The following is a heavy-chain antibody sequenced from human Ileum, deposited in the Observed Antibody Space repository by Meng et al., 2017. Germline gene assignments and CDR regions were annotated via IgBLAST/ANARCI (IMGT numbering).Heavy chain of an antibody. CDR3: ASGSGSLDY. CDR1: GGSVSSNIAA. D-gene: IGHD3-3*01. V-gene: IGHV6-1*01. J-gene: IGHJ4*02. Sequence: VPLQQSGPGLGKPSQTLSLPCAVSGGSVSSNIAAWNWIRQSPLRGLEWLGRTYYRSKWYNEYAVSVKSRISITPDTSKNQFSLQMNSVTPEDTAVYYCASGSGSLDYWGPGTLVTVSS. CDR2: TYYRSKWYN.